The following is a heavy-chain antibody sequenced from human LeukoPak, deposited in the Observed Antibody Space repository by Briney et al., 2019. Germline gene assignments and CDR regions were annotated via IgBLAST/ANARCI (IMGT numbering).Heavy chain of an antibody. CDR2: ISYDGNNK. J-gene: IGHJ4*02. Sequence: HPGGSLRLSCTASGFPFSSYAMHWVRQAPGKGLEWVALISYDGNNKYYADSVKGRFTISRDNSKNTLYLQMNSLRAEDTAVYYCARDFYYYDSSGYYWGYWGQGTLVTVSS. D-gene: IGHD3-22*01. CDR3: ARDFYYYDSSGYYWGY. V-gene: IGHV3-30-3*01. CDR1: GFPFSSYA.